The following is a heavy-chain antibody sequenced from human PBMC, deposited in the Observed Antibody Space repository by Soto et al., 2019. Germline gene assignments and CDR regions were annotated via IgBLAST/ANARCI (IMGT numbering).Heavy chain of an antibody. J-gene: IGHJ4*02. CDR1: GDTFTNYG. Sequence: ASVKVSCKASGDTFTNYGFSWVRQAPGQGLEWMGWINAFNGKMNYAQRFRGRVTMTTDTSTDTAYMELRSLRSDDTAIYYCARDLEFRPGPLDCWGKGTRAIVS. V-gene: IGHV1-18*04. CDR2: INAFNGKM. D-gene: IGHD2-8*02. CDR3: ARDLEFRPGPLDC.